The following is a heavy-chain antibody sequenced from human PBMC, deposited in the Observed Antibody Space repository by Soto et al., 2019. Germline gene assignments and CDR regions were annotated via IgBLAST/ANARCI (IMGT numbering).Heavy chain of an antibody. CDR3: ARGRRGYFDY. CDR1: GGSFSGYY. J-gene: IGHJ4*02. Sequence: PSETLSLTCAVYGGSFSGYYWSWIRQPPGKGLEWIGEINHSGSTNYNPSLKSRVTISVDTSKNQFSLKLSSVTAAETAVYYCARGRRGYFDYWGKGTLVTVSS. CDR2: INHSGST. V-gene: IGHV4-34*01.